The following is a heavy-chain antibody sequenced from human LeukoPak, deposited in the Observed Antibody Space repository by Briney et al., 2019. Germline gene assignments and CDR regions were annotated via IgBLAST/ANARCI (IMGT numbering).Heavy chain of an antibody. CDR1: GYTFTSYY. V-gene: IGHV1-46*01. J-gene: IGHJ3*02. CDR3: AGSYGHYVPPYNDAFDI. D-gene: IGHD4-17*01. CDR2: INPSGGST. Sequence: GASVKVSCKASGYTFTSYYMHWVRQAPGQGLEWMGIINPSGGSTSYAQKFQGRVTMTRDTSTSTVYMELSSLRSEDTAVYYCAGSYGHYVPPYNDAFDIWGQGTMVTVSS.